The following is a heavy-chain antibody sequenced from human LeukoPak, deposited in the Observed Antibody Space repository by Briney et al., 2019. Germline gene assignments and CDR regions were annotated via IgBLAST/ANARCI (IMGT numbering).Heavy chain of an antibody. CDR2: IWFDGTNE. CDR1: GFSFSSYG. V-gene: IGHV3-33*06. Sequence: GGSLRLSCAASGFSFSSYGMRWVRQAPGKGLEWVSVIWFDGTNENYADSVRGRFTISRDNSKNTLYLQMNSLRAEDTAVYYCAKEARFWSGIWHFDYWGLGTLVTVSS. D-gene: IGHD3-3*01. J-gene: IGHJ4*02. CDR3: AKEARFWSGIWHFDY.